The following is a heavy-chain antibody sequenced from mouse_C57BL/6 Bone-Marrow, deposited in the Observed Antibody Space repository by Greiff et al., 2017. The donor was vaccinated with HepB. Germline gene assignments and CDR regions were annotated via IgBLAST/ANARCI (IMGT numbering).Heavy chain of an antibody. Sequence: EVKLVESGPELVKPGASVKISCKASGYSFTGYYMNWVKQSPEKSLEWIGEINPSTGGTTYNQKFKAKATLTVDKSSSTAYMQLKSLTSEDSAVYYCARRGGMDYWGQGTSVTVSS. J-gene: IGHJ4*01. CDR2: INPSTGGT. CDR3: ARRGGMDY. V-gene: IGHV1-42*01. CDR1: GYSFTGYY.